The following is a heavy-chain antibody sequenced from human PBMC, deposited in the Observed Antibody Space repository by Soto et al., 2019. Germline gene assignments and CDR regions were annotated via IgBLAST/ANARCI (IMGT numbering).Heavy chain of an antibody. Sequence: PXATLSLTCTVSWGSISSTEHYWGWIRQPPGKGLEWLGSIYYAGSTFHNPSLKRRATISVDTSRNQFSLRLSSVTASDTAVYYCARLVFNCLRASCADYNFYGLDVWGQGTTVTVSS. V-gene: IGHV4-39*01. CDR2: IYYAGST. CDR3: ARLVFNCLRASCADYNFYGLDV. CDR1: WGSISSTEHY. D-gene: IGHD2-15*01. J-gene: IGHJ6*02.